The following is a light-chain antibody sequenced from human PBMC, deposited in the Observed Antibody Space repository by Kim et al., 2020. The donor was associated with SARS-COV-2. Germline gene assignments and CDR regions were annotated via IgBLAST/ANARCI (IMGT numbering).Light chain of an antibody. CDR3: SSFTSITARV. V-gene: IGLV2-14*01. Sequence: QSALTQTASVSGSPGQSISISCTGTSSDVGGYNYVSWYQQHPGKAPKLMIYEVSNRPSGVSNRFSGSKSGNTASLTISGLQAEDEADYYCSSFTSITARVFGGGTQLTVL. CDR1: SSDVGGYNY. CDR2: EVS. J-gene: IGLJ3*02.